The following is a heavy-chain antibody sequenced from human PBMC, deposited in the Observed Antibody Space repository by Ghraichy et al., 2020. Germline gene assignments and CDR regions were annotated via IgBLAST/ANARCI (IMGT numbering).Heavy chain of an antibody. CDR1: GGSFSGYY. CDR3: ARAYRTYYDFWSGYPMPGPAGVFDY. CDR2: INHSGST. Sequence: SETLSLTCAVYGGSFSGYYWSWIRQPPGKGLEWIGEINHSGSTNYNPSIKSRVTISVDTSKNQFSLKLSSVTAADTAVYYCARAYRTYYDFWSGYPMPGPAGVFDYWGQGTLVTVSS. J-gene: IGHJ4*02. D-gene: IGHD3-3*01. V-gene: IGHV4-34*01.